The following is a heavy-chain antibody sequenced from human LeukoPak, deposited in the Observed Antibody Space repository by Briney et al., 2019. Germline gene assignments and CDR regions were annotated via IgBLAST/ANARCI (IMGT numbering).Heavy chain of an antibody. J-gene: IGHJ4*02. CDR1: GFSLSTSGVG. CDR2: IDWDDDK. CDR3: AHRLTGYNSNWYHGYFDY. Sequence: SGPTLVKPTQTLTLTCTFSGFSLSTSGVGVGLIRQPPAQALGWLTVIDWDDDKLYNPSLKSRLTVTKDVSKSQVVLTLTNVDPVDTATYFCAHRLTGYNSNWYHGYFDYWGQGTLVTVSS. V-gene: IGHV2-5*02. D-gene: IGHD6-13*01.